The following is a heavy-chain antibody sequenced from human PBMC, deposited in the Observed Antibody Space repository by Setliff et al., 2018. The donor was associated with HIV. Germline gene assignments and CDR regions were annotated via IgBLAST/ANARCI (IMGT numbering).Heavy chain of an antibody. CDR1: GYSISSGNY. CDR2: SYHTGST. D-gene: IGHD1-26*01. J-gene: IGHJ4*02. Sequence: SETLSLTCAVFGYSISSGNYWGWIRQPPGKGLEWIGSSYHTGSTYYNPSLKSRVTMSVDTSKNQFSLKVSSVTAADTAVYYCARHATGAAYWNFFDYWGQGTLVTVSS. CDR3: ARHATGAAYWNFFDY. V-gene: IGHV4-38-2*01.